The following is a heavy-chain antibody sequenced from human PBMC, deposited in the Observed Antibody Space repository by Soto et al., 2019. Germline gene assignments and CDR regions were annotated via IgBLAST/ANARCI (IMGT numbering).Heavy chain of an antibody. V-gene: IGHV3-13*01. D-gene: IGHD3-16*01. J-gene: IGHJ6*03. CDR3: ARETRDYKWGGGGSPMHV. CDR2: IGTAGDT. Sequence: EVQLVESGGGLVLAGGSLRLSCAASGFTFSSYDMHWVRQATGKGLEWVSAIGTAGDTYYPGSVKGRFTISRENAKKSLYLQMNSLRAGDTAVYYCARETRDYKWGGGGSPMHVWGKGTTVTVSS. CDR1: GFTFSSYD.